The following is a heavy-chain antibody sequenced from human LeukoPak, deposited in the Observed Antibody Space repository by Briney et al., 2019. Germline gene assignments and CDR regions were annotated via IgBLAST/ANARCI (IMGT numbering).Heavy chain of an antibody. CDR2: INAGNGNT. CDR3: ARDHCSSTSCFLWPTNNWFDP. D-gene: IGHD2-2*01. V-gene: IGHV1-3*01. J-gene: IGHJ5*02. CDR1: GYTFTSYA. Sequence: ASVKVSCKASGYTFTSYAMHWVRQAPGQRLEWMGWINAGNGNTKYSQKFQGRVTITRDTSASTAYMELSSLRSEDTAVYYCARDHCSSTSCFLWPTNNWFDPWGQGTLVTVSS.